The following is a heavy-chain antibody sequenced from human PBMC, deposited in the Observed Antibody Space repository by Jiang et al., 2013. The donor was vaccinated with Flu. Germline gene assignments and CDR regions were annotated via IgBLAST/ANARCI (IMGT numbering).Heavy chain of an antibody. V-gene: IGHV5-51*01. CDR3: ARLGWLVPFYFDY. Sequence: RYSPSFQGQVTISADKSISTAFLQWSALKASDTAIYYCARLGWLVPFYFDYWGQGTLVTVSS. J-gene: IGHJ4*02. D-gene: IGHD6-19*01.